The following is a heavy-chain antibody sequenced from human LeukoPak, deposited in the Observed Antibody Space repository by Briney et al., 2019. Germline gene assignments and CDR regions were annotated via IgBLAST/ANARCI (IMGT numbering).Heavy chain of an antibody. CDR2: IIPIFGTA. CDR3: ARERGEYSSSWYGHDAFDI. D-gene: IGHD6-13*01. CDR1: GGTFSSYA. V-gene: IGHV1-69*06. Sequence: ASVTVSCKASGGTFSSYAISWVRQAPGQGLEWMGGIIPIFGTANYAQKFQGRVTITADKSTSTAYMELSSLRSEDTAVYYCARERGEYSSSWYGHDAFDIWGQGTMVTVSS. J-gene: IGHJ3*02.